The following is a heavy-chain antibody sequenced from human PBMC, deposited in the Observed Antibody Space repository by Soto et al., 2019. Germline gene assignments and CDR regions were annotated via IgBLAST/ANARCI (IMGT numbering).Heavy chain of an antibody. CDR2: ITPYNGHT. CDR1: GYTFTSYG. Sequence: QVHLVQSGREVKKPGVSMTVSCKTSGYTFTSYGISWVRQAPGQGLEWLGWITPYNGHTNYAQNCRSRVTSTADKSTRTAYIELRSLRSDDTAVYYCARDRDSSGYYPGPHLDYWGQGSLSTVSS. CDR3: ARDRDSSGYYPGPHLDY. D-gene: IGHD3-22*01. V-gene: IGHV1-18*04. J-gene: IGHJ4*02.